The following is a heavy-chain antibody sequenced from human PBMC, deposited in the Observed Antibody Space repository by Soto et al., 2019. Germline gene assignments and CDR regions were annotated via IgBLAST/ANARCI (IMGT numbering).Heavy chain of an antibody. CDR1: GFTFSRYG. CDR2: ISYDGSDK. V-gene: IGHV3-30*03. D-gene: IGHD3-22*01. Sequence: GGSLRLSCAASGFTFSRYGMHWVRQAPGEGLEWLSLISYDGSDKWYADSVKGRFTISRDNAKGSLLLHMSSLRAEDTAVYFCAMSNSNDLYYHLDSWGQGSTVTVSS. CDR3: AMSNSNDLYYHLDS. J-gene: IGHJ4*02.